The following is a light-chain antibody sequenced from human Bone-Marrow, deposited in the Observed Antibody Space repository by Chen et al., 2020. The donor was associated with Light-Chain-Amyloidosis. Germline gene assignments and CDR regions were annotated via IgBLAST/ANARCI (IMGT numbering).Light chain of an antibody. V-gene: IGLV2-23*02. CDR1: SSDVGNYNL. Sequence: QSALTQPASVSGSPGQSITISCTGSSSDVGNYNLVSWYQQHPGKAPKLMIFEVNKRPSGVSNRFSGSKSGHTASLTSSGLLAEAEADYHCGSYAGSNTVVFGGGTKLTVL. J-gene: IGLJ2*01. CDR3: GSYAGSNTVV. CDR2: EVN.